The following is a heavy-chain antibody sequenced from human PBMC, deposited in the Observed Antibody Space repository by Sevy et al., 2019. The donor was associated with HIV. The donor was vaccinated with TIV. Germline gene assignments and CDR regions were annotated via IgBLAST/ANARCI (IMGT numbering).Heavy chain of an antibody. CDR1: GFTFSSYA. D-gene: IGHD3-16*01. Sequence: GGSLRLSCAASGFTFSSYAMSWVRQAPGKGLEWVSAISGSGGSTYYADSVKGRFTICRDNSKNTLYLQMNSLRAEDTAVYYGAKDGFKASVGDGNYYYDYMDVWGQGTTVTVSS. V-gene: IGHV3-23*01. CDR3: AKDGFKASVGDGNYYYDYMDV. J-gene: IGHJ6*03. CDR2: ISGSGGST.